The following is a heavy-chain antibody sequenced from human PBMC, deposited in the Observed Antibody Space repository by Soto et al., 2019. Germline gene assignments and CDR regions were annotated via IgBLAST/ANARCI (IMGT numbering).Heavy chain of an antibody. CDR1: GYTFTSYG. D-gene: IGHD3-16*01. CDR2: ISAYNGNT. J-gene: IGHJ4*02. CDR3: ANALGLYYFDY. V-gene: IGHV1-18*01. Sequence: ASVKVSCKASGYTFTSYGISWVRQAPGQGLEWMGWISAYNGNTNYAQKLQGRVTMTRDTSASTAYMELSSLRSEDTAVYYCANALGLYYFDYWGQGTLVTVSS.